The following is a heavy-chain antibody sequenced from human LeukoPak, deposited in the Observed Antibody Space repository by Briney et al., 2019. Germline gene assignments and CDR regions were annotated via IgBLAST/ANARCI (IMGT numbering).Heavy chain of an antibody. CDR2: TSHAGIL. V-gene: IGHV4-39*01. CDR1: GESIRSTTF. D-gene: IGHD6-13*01. CDR3: ARRGGHSWDVGNWFDP. J-gene: IGHJ5*02. Sequence: KPSETLSLTCSVSGESIRSTTFWGWIRQSPGMGLEWIASTSHAGILYYNPSLSSRVTVSADSSKNQFSLRLSSVTAADTAVYYCARRGGHSWDVGNWFDPWGQGTPVTVSS.